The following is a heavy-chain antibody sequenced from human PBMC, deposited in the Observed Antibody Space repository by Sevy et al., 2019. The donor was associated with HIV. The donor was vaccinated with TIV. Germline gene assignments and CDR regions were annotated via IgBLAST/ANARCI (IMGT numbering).Heavy chain of an antibody. J-gene: IGHJ3*02. Sequence: SETLSLTCSVSAGSISSYYWSWIRQPPGKGLEWIGYIYYSGTTDYNPSLKSRVTISQDKSKKVFSLRLRSVTAADTAVYYCARDNAILTPRAFDIWGQGTMVIVSS. CDR3: ARDNAILTPRAFDI. D-gene: IGHD3-9*01. CDR1: AGSISSYY. V-gene: IGHV4-59*13. CDR2: IYYSGTT.